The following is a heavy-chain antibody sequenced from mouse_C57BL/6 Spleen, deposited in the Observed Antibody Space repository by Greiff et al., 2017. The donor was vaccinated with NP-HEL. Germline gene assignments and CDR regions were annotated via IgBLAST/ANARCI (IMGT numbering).Heavy chain of an antibody. CDR2: ISDGGSYT. Sequence: EVMLVESGGGLVKPGGSLKLSCAASGFTFSSYAMSWVRQTPEKRLEWVATISDGGSYTYYPDNVKGRFTISRDNAKNNLYLQMSHLKSEDTAMYYCARAPNYYGSTFDYWGQGTTLTVSS. V-gene: IGHV5-4*03. J-gene: IGHJ2*01. CDR3: ARAPNYYGSTFDY. D-gene: IGHD1-1*01. CDR1: GFTFSSYA.